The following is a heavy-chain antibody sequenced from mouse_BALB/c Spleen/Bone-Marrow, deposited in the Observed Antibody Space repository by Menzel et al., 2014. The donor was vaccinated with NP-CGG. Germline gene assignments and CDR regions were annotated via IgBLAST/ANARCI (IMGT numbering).Heavy chain of an antibody. CDR3: ARPGEPTMIPQAWFAY. CDR1: GFDFSRYW. D-gene: IGHD2-4*01. CDR2: INPDSSTI. Sequence: EVKVEESGGGLVQPGGSLKLSCAASGFDFSRYWMSWVRQAPGKGLEWIGEINPDSSTINYTPSLKDKFIISRDNAKNTLYLQMSRVRSEDTALYYCARPGEPTMIPQAWFAYWGQGTLVTVSA. J-gene: IGHJ3*01. V-gene: IGHV4-1*02.